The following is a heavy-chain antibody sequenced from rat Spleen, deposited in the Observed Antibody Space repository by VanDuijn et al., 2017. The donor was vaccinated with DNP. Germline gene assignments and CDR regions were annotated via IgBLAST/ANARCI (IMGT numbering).Heavy chain of an antibody. J-gene: IGHJ2*01. CDR3: TRGGTYYFDY. CDR1: GFTFSDYN. CDR2: LSYDGSST. V-gene: IGHV5-7*01. Sequence: EVQLVESGGGLVQPGRSLKLSCAASGFTFSDYNMPWVRQAPTKGLEWVATLSYDGSSTYYRDSVKGRFTISRDNAKSTLYLQMDSLRSEDTATYYCTRGGTYYFDYWGQGVMVTVSS.